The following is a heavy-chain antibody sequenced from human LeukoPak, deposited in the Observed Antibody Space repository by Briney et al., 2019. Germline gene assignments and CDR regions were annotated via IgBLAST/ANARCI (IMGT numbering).Heavy chain of an antibody. CDR1: GFTFSSYA. J-gene: IGHJ4*02. CDR2: IHSSGST. V-gene: IGHV3-66*01. D-gene: IGHD3-10*01. CDR3: AREALGGGGY. Sequence: GGSLRLSCAASGFTFSSYALSWVRQAPGKGLGWVSIIHSSGSTYYADSVKGRFTISRDNSKNTLYLQMNSLRAEDTAVYHCAREALGGGGYWGQGTLVTVSS.